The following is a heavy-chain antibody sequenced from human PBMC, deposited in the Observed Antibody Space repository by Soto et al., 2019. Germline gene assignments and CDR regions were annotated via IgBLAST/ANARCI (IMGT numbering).Heavy chain of an antibody. J-gene: IGHJ4*02. V-gene: IGHV1-18*01. D-gene: IGHD3-10*01. CDR3: ARWSYGDY. CDR2: ISAHNGNT. CDR1: GYTFTSYG. Sequence: QVHLVQSGAEVKKPGASVKVSCKASGYTFTSYGITWVRQAPGQGLEWMGWISAHNGNTDYAQKLQGRVNVTRDTSTSTAYMDLRSLISDDTAVYYCARWSYGDYGGQGALITVSS.